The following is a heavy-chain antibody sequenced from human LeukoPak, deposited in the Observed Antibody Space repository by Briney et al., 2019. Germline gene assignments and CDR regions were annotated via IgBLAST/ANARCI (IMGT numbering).Heavy chain of an antibody. D-gene: IGHD5-12*01. CDR3: ARDVRGYNGGDAFDI. V-gene: IGHV3-7*01. CDR1: GFTFSSYW. Sequence: PGGSLRLSCAASGFTFSSYWMSWVRQAPGKGLEWVANIKQDGSEKYYVDSVKGRFTISRDNAENSLYLQMNSLRAEDTAVYYCARDVRGYNGGDAFDIWGQGTMVTVSS. CDR2: IKQDGSEK. J-gene: IGHJ3*02.